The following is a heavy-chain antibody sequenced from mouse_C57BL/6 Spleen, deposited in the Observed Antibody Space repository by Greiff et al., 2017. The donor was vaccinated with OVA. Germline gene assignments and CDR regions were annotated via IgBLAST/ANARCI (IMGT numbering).Heavy chain of an antibody. V-gene: IGHV1-50*01. Sequence: QVQLQQPGAELVKPGASVKLSCKASGYTFTSYWMQWVKQRPGQGLEWIGEIDPSDSYTNYNQKFKGKATLTVDTSSSTAYMQLSSLTSEDSAVYYCARGTEGYWYFDVWGTGTTVTVSS. J-gene: IGHJ1*03. CDR2: IDPSDSYT. D-gene: IGHD3-3*01. CDR3: ARGTEGYWYFDV. CDR1: GYTFTSYW.